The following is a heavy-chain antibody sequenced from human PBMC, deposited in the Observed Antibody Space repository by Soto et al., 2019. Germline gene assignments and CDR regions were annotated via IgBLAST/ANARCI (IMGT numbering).Heavy chain of an antibody. Sequence: ASVKVSCKASGGTFTDYGFSWVRQTAGQGLEWMGWMQPSTGRTGYAQKFQGRVTMTRDTSINTAYMELTTLTSDDTAFYYCARGVSAGVDYWGQGTLVTVSS. CDR2: MQPSTGRT. D-gene: IGHD1-26*01. V-gene: IGHV1-8*02. J-gene: IGHJ4*02. CDR1: GGTFTDYG. CDR3: ARGVSAGVDY.